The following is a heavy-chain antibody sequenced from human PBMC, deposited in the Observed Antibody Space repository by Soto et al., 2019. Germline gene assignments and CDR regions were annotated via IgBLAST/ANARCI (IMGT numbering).Heavy chain of an antibody. J-gene: IGHJ4*02. V-gene: IGHV4-30-2*01. CDR3: ARPLRTYYYGSGSYGGPFDY. CDR2: IYHSGGT. CDR1: GGSLSGGYS. D-gene: IGHD3-10*01. Sequence: SETLSLTCAVSGGSLSGGYSWSWIRQPPGKGLEWIGYIYHSGGTYYNPSLQSRVTISVDRSKNQFSLKLSSVTAADTAVYYCARPLRTYYYGSGSYGGPFDYWGQGTLVTVS.